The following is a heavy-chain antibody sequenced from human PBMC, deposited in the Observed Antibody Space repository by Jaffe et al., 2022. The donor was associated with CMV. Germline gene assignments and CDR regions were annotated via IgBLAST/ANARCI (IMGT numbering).Heavy chain of an antibody. Sequence: QVQLQESGPGLVKPSETLSLTCTVSSDSISGYYWSWIRQPAGKGLECIGRIYASGSTNYNPSLKSRVTMSLGTSENQFSLRLISVTAADTAVYYCARGRGYCNGGNGGSCSYYHDYWGQGILVTVSS. V-gene: IGHV4-4*07. CDR1: SDSISGYY. J-gene: IGHJ4*02. D-gene: IGHD2-15*01. CDR3: ARGRGYCNGGNGGSCSYYHDY. CDR2: IYASGST.